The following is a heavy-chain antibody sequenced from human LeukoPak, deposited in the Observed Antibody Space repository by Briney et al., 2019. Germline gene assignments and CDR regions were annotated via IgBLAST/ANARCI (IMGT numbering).Heavy chain of an antibody. CDR1: GYTFTSYG. Sequence: ASVKVSCKASGYTFTSYGIRWVRQAPGQGLEWMGWISAYNGNTNYAQKLQGRVTMTTDTSTSTAYMELRSLRSDDTAVYYCARTTIPGDYFDYWGQGTLVTVSS. CDR3: ARTTIPGDYFDY. CDR2: ISAYNGNT. J-gene: IGHJ4*02. D-gene: IGHD4-17*01. V-gene: IGHV1-18*01.